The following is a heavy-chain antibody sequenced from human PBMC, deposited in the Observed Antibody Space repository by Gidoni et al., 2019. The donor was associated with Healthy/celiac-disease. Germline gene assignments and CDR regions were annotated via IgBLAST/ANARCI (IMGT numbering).Heavy chain of an antibody. Sequence: EVQLVESGGGLVKPGGSLRLSCAASGFTCSSYRMNWVRQAPGKGLEWVSSISSSSSYIYYADSVKGRFTISRDNAKNSLYLQMNSLRAEDTAVYYCARDNTDPGIQLYGGYYYYGMDVWGQGTTVTVSS. J-gene: IGHJ6*02. CDR1: GFTCSSYR. V-gene: IGHV3-21*01. CDR3: ARDNTDPGIQLYGGYYYYGMDV. D-gene: IGHD5-18*01. CDR2: ISSSSSYI.